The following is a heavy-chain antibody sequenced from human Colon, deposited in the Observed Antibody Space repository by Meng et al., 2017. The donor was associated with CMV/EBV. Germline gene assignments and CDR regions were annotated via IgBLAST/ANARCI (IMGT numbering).Heavy chain of an antibody. V-gene: IGHV3-9*01. J-gene: IGHJ3*01. CDR1: GFTFEDYA. CDR2: INWNGNDV. Sequence: SLKISCAGSGFTFEDYAMHWVRQVPGKGLEWVSGINWNGNDVFYADSVKGRFTISRDNAKSSLYLQMNSLRREDTALYYCAKDNEDIVMMLGASNLPGAAFDGWGQGIMVTVSS. D-gene: IGHD2-15*01. CDR3: AKDNEDIVMMLGASNLPGAAFDG.